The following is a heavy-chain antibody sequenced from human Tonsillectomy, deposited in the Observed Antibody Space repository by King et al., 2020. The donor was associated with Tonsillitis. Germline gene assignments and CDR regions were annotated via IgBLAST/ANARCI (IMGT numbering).Heavy chain of an antibody. V-gene: IGHV1-46*01. CDR3: ARGFGEYQLLSYFDY. CDR1: GYTFTTYY. J-gene: IGHJ4*02. CDR2: ISPSSGST. D-gene: IGHD2-2*01. Sequence: QLVQSGAEVKKPGASVKVSCKASGYTFTTYYMQWVRQAPGQGLEWMGIISPSSGSTRYAQKFQGRVTMTRDTSTSTVDMELSSLRSEDTAVYYCARGFGEYQLLSYFDYWGQGTLVTVSS.